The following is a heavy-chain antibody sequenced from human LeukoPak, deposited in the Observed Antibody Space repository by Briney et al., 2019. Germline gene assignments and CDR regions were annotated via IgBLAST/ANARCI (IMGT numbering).Heavy chain of an antibody. Sequence: PGGSLRLSCAASGFTLSGSPIHWVRQASGKGLEWVGRVRSKGNSYEAAYAASVKGRFTISRDNAKNSVYLQMNSLRAEDTAVYYCVCAAPGYWGQGTLVTVSS. CDR1: GFTLSGSP. D-gene: IGHD6-25*01. CDR2: VRSKGNSYEA. CDR3: VCAAPGY. J-gene: IGHJ4*02. V-gene: IGHV3-73*01.